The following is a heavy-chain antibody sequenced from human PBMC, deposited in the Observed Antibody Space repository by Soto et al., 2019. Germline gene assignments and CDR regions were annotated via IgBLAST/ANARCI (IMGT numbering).Heavy chain of an antibody. CDR2: ISPHSGGP. V-gene: IGHV1-2*02. D-gene: IGHD7-27*01. J-gene: IGHJ4*02. CDR1: PERLAYYH. CDR3: AREEQTGANYYLDY. Sequence: AAVKVSCQPSPERLAYYHRHCVRPAPGQGLEWMASISPHSGGPNYAQRFQGRVTMTRDTSMTTVYMEMSGLTSDDTAVYYCAREEQTGANYYLDYRGQGTLVTVSS.